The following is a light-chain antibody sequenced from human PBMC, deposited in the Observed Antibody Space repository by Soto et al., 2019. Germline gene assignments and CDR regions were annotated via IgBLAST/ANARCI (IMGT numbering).Light chain of an antibody. CDR2: GAS. CDR1: QRIGTNS. J-gene: IGKJ4*01. Sequence: EIVLTQSPGTLSLSPGNRATLSCTASQRIGTNSLAWFQQKPDQVPTLLIYGASARVPGIPDRFSGSGSGTDFTLTISRLEPEDFAVYYCQQYAKIPLTFGGGTKVEIK. CDR3: QQYAKIPLT. V-gene: IGKV3-20*01.